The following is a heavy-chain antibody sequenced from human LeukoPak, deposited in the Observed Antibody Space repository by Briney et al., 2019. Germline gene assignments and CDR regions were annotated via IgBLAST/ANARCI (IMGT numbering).Heavy chain of an antibody. J-gene: IGHJ3*02. CDR2: ISYDGSNK. Sequence: GGSLRLSCVASGFTFSSYAMHWVRQAPGKGLEWVAVISYDGSNKYYADSVKGRFTISRDNSKNTLYLQMNSLRAEDTAVYYCARISGGGTNAFDIWGQGTMVTVSS. D-gene: IGHD7-27*01. CDR3: ARISGGGTNAFDI. V-gene: IGHV3-30*04. CDR1: GFTFSSYA.